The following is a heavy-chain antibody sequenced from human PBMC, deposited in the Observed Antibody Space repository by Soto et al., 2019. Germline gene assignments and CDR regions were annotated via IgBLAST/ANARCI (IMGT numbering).Heavy chain of an antibody. CDR2: IYYSGST. CDR3: ARDPNYGSGSPPYYFDY. J-gene: IGHJ4*02. CDR1: GGSISSGDYY. Sequence: PSETLSLTCTVSGGSISSGDYYWSWIRQPPGKGLEWIGYIYYSGSTYYNPSLKSRVTISVDTSKNQFSLKLSSVTAADTAVYYCARDPNYGSGSPPYYFDYWGQGTLVTVSS. D-gene: IGHD3-10*01. V-gene: IGHV4-30-4*01.